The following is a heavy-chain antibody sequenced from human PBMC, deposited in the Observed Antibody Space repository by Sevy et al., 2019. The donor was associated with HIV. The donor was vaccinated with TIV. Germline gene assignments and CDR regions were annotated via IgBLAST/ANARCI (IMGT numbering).Heavy chain of an antibody. V-gene: IGHV3-33*08. D-gene: IGHD1-1*01. Sequence: GGSLRLSCAASGFTFSSYGMSWVRQAPGKGLEWVANIWYDGSNKYYADSVKGRFTISRDNFKNTLYLQMNSLRAEDTAVYYCAMGQPDRGVNEDFEIWGQGTMVTVSS. J-gene: IGHJ3*02. CDR1: GFTFSSYG. CDR2: IWYDGSNK. CDR3: AMGQPDRGVNEDFEI.